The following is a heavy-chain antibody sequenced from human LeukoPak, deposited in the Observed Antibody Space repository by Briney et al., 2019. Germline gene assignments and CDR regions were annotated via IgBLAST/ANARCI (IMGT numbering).Heavy chain of an antibody. D-gene: IGHD1-26*01. V-gene: IGHV3-7*01. CDR3: ARDYRGSWNDY. J-gene: IGHJ4*02. Sequence: PGGSLRLSCAASGFTFTKHWMSWVRQTKDKGLECVAKIREDGGEKHYVDSVKGRFTISRDNAKNSLYLQMNSLRVDDTAVYYCARDYRGSWNDYWGQGTLVTVSS. CDR1: GFTFTKHW. CDR2: IREDGGEK.